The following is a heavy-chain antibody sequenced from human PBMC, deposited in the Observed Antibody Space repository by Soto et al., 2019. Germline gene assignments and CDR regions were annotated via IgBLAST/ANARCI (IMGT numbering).Heavy chain of an antibody. CDR2: INHSGST. CDR1: GGSFSGYY. V-gene: IGHV4-34*01. Sequence: PSETLSLTCAVYGGSFSGYYWTWIRQPPGTGLEWIGEINHSGSTNYNPSLKSRVTISVDTSKNQFSLKLTSVTAADTAVYYYARDKITGLFDCWGQGTLVTVSS. J-gene: IGHJ4*02. CDR3: ARDKITGLFDC. D-gene: IGHD2-8*02.